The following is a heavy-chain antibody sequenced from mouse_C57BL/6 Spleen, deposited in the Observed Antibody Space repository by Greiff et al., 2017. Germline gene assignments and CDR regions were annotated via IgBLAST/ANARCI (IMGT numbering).Heavy chain of an antibody. J-gene: IGHJ3*01. Sequence: VQLQQSGPVLVKPGASVKMSCKASGYTFTDYYMNWVKQSHGKSLEWIGVINPYNGGTSYNQKFKGKATLTVDKSSSTAYMELNSLTSEDSAVYYCARCGYGSSYDWFAYWGQGTLVTVSA. V-gene: IGHV1-19*01. D-gene: IGHD1-1*01. CDR2: INPYNGGT. CDR1: GYTFTDYY. CDR3: ARCGYGSSYDWFAY.